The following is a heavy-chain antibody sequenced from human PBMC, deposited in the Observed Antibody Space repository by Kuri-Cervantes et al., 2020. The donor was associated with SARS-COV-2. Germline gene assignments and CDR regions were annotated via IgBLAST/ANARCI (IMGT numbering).Heavy chain of an antibody. Sequence: ASVKVSCKASGYTFTSYYMHWVRQAPGQGLEWMGIINPSGGSTNYAQKFQGRVTITADESTSTAYMELSSLRSEDTAVYYCAREQPDATFFDYWGQGTLVTVSS. V-gene: IGHV1-46*01. CDR1: GYTFTSYY. CDR3: AREQPDATFFDY. J-gene: IGHJ4*02. D-gene: IGHD6-13*01. CDR2: INPSGGST.